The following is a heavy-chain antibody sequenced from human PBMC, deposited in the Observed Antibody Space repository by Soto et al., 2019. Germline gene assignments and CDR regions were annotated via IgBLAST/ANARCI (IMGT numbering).Heavy chain of an antibody. J-gene: IGHJ4*02. CDR2: IFDSGTT. Sequence: QVQLQESGPGLVKPSQTLSLTCTVSGGSISSGGYYWSWLRQHPGKGLEWIGYIFDSGTTYYNPSLQIRVTISAAPSKSQFSLRLTSVTATDTAVYYCASQASGWYPDYWGQGTLVTVSS. D-gene: IGHD6-19*01. V-gene: IGHV4-31*03. CDR1: GGSISSGGYY. CDR3: ASQASGWYPDY.